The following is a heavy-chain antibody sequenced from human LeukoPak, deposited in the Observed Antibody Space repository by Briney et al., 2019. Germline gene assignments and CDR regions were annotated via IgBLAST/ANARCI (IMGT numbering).Heavy chain of an antibody. CDR3: ATGQLWLDN. Sequence: PGGSLRLSCAASGFTFSSYSMNWVRQAPGKGLEWVSSIRSSNNNIYYADTVKGRFTISRDNAKNSLYLQMNSLRAEDTAVYYCATGQLWLDNWGQGTLVTVSS. CDR2: IRSSNNNI. CDR1: GFTFSSYS. D-gene: IGHD1-1*01. V-gene: IGHV3-21*01. J-gene: IGHJ5*02.